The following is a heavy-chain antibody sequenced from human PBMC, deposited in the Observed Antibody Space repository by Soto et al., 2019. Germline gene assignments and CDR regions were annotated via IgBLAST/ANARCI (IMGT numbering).Heavy chain of an antibody. CDR1: GGSFSGYY. Sequence: SETLSLTCAVYGGSFSGYYWSWIRQPPGKGLEWIGEINHSGSTNYNPSLKSRVNISVDTSKNQFSLKLSSVTAADTAVYFCASGHDAYKVRYWGQGTLVTVSS. V-gene: IGHV4-34*01. CDR3: ASGHDAYKVRY. CDR2: INHSGST. D-gene: IGHD1-1*01. J-gene: IGHJ4*02.